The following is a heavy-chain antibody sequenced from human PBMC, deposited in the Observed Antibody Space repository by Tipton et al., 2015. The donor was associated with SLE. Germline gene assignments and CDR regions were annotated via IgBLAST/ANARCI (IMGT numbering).Heavy chain of an antibody. CDR1: GFTFSTFG. D-gene: IGHD6-13*01. Sequence: SLRLSCAASGFTFSTFGMHWVRQAPGKGLEWVAFIRYDGSNKYYADSVKGRFTISRDNSKNTLYLQMNSLRAEDTAVYYCAKHKFSSSWYVGPGDYWGQGTLVTVSS. J-gene: IGHJ4*02. V-gene: IGHV3-30*02. CDR3: AKHKFSSSWYVGPGDY. CDR2: IRYDGSNK.